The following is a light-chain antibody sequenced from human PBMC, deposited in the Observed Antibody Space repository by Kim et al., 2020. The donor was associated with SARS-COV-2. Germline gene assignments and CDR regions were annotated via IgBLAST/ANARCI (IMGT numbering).Light chain of an antibody. J-gene: IGLJ3*02. Sequence: SYELTQPLSVSVDLGQTASITCGGDNIGSKHVHWYQQKAGQAPVLVIYRDSSRPAEIPERFSGSNSGNTATLTVSGAQAGAEADYYCQVWHTNTWVFGAG. CDR1: NIGSKH. CDR3: QVWHTNTWV. CDR2: RDS. V-gene: IGLV3-9*01.